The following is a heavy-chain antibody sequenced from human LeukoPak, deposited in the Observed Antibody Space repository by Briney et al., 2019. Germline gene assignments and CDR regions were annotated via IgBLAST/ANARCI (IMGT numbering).Heavy chain of an antibody. Sequence: SQTLSLTCAISGDSVSSNSAAWNWIRQSPSRGLEWLGRTYYRSKWYNNYAVSVKSRIIIEPDTSKNQFSLQVNAVTREDTAVYYCAREGYGDLDFDYWGQGTLVTVYS. D-gene: IGHD4-17*01. CDR2: TYYRSKWYN. J-gene: IGHJ4*02. CDR3: AREGYGDLDFDY. V-gene: IGHV6-1*01. CDR1: GDSVSSNSAA.